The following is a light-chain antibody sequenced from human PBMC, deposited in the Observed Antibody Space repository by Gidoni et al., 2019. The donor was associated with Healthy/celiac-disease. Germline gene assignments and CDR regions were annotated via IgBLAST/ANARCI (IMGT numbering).Light chain of an antibody. CDR3: QQYGSSLET. J-gene: IGKJ1*01. CDR2: GAS. V-gene: IGKV3-20*01. CDR1: QSASSSY. Sequence: ILLTQSPGTLSLSPGERATLSCRASQSASSSYLAWYQQKPGQAPRLLIYGASSRDSGIPYRFSGSGSGTDFTLTISRLEPEDFAVYYCQQYGSSLETFGQXTKVEIK.